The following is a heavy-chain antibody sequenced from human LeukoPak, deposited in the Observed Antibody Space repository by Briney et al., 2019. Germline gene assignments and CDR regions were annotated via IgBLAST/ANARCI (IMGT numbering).Heavy chain of an antibody. D-gene: IGHD3-16*01. CDR1: GFSFSSYS. V-gene: IGHV3-48*01. Sequence: GGSLRLSCAASGFSFSSYSINWVRQAPGKGLEWVSYISGDGNAKHYTDSVKGRFTISRDNAKNALYLQINSLRAEETAVYFCARYYVYAFDYWGQGSLVTVSS. CDR2: ISGDGNAK. CDR3: ARYYVYAFDY. J-gene: IGHJ4*02.